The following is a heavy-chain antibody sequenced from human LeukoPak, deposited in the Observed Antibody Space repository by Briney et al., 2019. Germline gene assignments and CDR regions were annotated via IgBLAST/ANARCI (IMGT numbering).Heavy chain of an antibody. CDR2: IKQDGSEK. Sequence: PGGTLSLSCAASGFTFSSYWLSWIRQAPGKGLEWVANIKQDGSEKYYVDSVKGRFTISRDNAKNSLYLQMNSLRAEDTAVYYCARDPDDHDYWGQGTLVTVSS. CDR3: ARDPDDHDY. CDR1: GFTFSSYW. J-gene: IGHJ4*02. V-gene: IGHV3-7*01.